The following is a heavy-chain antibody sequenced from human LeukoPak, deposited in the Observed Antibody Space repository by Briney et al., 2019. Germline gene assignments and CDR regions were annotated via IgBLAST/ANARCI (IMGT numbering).Heavy chain of an antibody. J-gene: IGHJ6*02. CDR3: AREYYYDGSGYYYYYYGMDV. V-gene: IGHV6-1*01. CDR1: GDSVSSNSAA. CDR2: TYYRSKWYN. D-gene: IGHD3-22*01. Sequence: SQTLSLTCAISGDSVSSNSAAWNWIRQSPSRGLEWLGRTYYRSKWYNDYAVSVKCRITINPDTSKNQFSLQLNSVTPEDTAVYYCAREYYYDGSGYYYYYYGMDVWGQGTTVTVSS.